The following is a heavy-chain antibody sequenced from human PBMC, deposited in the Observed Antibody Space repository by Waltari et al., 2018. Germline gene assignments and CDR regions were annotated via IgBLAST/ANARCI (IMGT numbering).Heavy chain of an antibody. Sequence: QVQLVQSGAEVKKPGASVKVSCKASGYTFTSYYMHWVRQAPGQGLEWMGIINPSGGSTSYAQKFQGRVPMTRDTSTSTVYMELSSLRSEATAVYYCARSWGRKNIVVVPAAIGAFDIWGQGTMVSVSS. CDR3: ARSWGRKNIVVVPAAIGAFDI. J-gene: IGHJ3*02. CDR2: INPSGGST. V-gene: IGHV1-46*03. D-gene: IGHD2-2*01. CDR1: GYTFTSYY.